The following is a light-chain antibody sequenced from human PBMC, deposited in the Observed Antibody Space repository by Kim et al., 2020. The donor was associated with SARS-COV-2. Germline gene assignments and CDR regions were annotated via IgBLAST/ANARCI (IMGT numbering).Light chain of an antibody. CDR1: QSVTTN. J-gene: IGKJ5*01. V-gene: IGKV3-15*01. Sequence: VSPGERATRSGRASQSVTTNLAWYQQKPGQPPRVLIYSASTRATDIPARFSGSGSGTEFTLTINILQSEDFAVYYCQQYDNWPLTFGQGTRLEIK. CDR2: SAS. CDR3: QQYDNWPLT.